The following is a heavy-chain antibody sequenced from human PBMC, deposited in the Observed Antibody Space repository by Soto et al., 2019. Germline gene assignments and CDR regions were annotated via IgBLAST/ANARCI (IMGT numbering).Heavy chain of an antibody. CDR2: IVPIVDTS. CDR1: GGTFSSYA. Sequence: QVQLVQSGAEVRQPASSVKVSCKTSGGTFSSYAISWLRQAPGQGLEWMGGIVPIVDTSTYAQKFQGRVTITADESTSNFYMDLATRRSDDTAVYYCVGAVATPASPNNWGKGTLVPVSP. D-gene: IGHD2-15*01. J-gene: IGHJ4*02. V-gene: IGHV1-69*12. CDR3: VGAVATPASPNN.